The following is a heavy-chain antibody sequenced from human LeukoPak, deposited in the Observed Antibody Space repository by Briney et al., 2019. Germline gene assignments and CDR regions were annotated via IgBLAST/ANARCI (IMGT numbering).Heavy chain of an antibody. D-gene: IGHD5-18*01. V-gene: IGHV3-53*01. CDR1: GFTVSSNY. CDR3: ASGKETSMAQGY. J-gene: IGHJ4*02. CDR2: IYSGGSI. Sequence: PGGSLRLSCAVSGFTVSSNYMTWVRQAPGKGQEWVSVIYSGGSIYYADSVKGRFTISRDISKNTVDLQLNSLRAEDTAVYYCASGKETSMAQGYWGQGTLVTVSS.